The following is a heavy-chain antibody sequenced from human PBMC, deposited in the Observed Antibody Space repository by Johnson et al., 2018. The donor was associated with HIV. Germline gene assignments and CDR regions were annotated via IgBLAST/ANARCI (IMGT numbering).Heavy chain of an antibody. Sequence: VQLVESGGGLVQPGGSLRLSCAASGFTFSAYAMTWVRQAPGKGLEWVSTISCSGDGTSFADSVKGRFTIARDKSKNTLYLQMNSLRAEDTAVYYCAKVGDARDAFDIWGQGTMVTVSS. CDR3: AKVGDARDAFDI. V-gene: IGHV3-23*04. CDR1: GFTFSAYA. J-gene: IGHJ3*02. D-gene: IGHD3-16*01. CDR2: ISCSGDGT.